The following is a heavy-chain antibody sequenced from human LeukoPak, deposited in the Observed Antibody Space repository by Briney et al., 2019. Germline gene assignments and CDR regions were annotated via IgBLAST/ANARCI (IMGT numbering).Heavy chain of an antibody. CDR3: ARDLRYSSSWYFDY. Sequence: ASVKVSCKASGYTFTSYGISWVRQAPGQGLEWMGWISAYNGNTNHAQKLQGRVTMTTDTSTSTAYMELRSLRSDDTAVYYCARDLRYSSSWYFDYWGQGTLVTVSS. D-gene: IGHD6-13*01. CDR1: GYTFTSYG. J-gene: IGHJ4*02. V-gene: IGHV1-18*01. CDR2: ISAYNGNT.